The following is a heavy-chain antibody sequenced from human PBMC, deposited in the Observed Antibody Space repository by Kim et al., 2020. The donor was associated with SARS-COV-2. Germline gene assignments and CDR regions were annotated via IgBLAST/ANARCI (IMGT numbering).Heavy chain of an antibody. D-gene: IGHD1-26*01. CDR3: ARDPRDGYYFFDH. V-gene: IGHV3-33*01. J-gene: IGHJ4*02. Sequence: YAGSVKGRFRISRDNSKNTVWLQMNSLRAEDMAVYYCARDPRDGYYFFDHWGQGTLVTVSS.